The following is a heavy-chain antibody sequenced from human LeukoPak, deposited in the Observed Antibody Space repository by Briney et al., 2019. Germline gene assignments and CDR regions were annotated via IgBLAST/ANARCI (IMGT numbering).Heavy chain of an antibody. J-gene: IGHJ4*02. CDR3: ARLAATRYFDY. D-gene: IGHD6-13*01. CDR1: GGSISGRSYY. CDR2: FYYTGIT. Sequence: PSETLSLTCSVSGGSISGRSYYWGWIRQPPGKGLEWIGSFYYTGITYSNPSLKGRVTVSVDTSRKHFSLKLTSVTAADTAVYYCARLAATRYFDYWGQGTLVTVSS. V-gene: IGHV4-39*07.